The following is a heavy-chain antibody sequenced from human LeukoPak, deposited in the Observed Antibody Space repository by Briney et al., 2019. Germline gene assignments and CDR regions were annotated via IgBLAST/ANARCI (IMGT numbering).Heavy chain of an antibody. V-gene: IGHV3-7*01. D-gene: IGHD2-21*01. CDR2: IKSDGSEK. Sequence: PGGPLRLSCAASGFTFRSYWMNWVRQAPGKGLEWVANIKSDGSEKYYVDSVKGRFTISRDNAKNSLYLQMNSLRAEDTAVYYCARDWIADYWGQGTLVTVSS. J-gene: IGHJ4*02. CDR3: ARDWIADY. CDR1: GFTFRSYW.